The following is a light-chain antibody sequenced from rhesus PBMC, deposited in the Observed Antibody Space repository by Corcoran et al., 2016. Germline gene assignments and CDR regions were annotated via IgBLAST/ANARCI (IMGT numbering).Light chain of an antibody. CDR3: QHGYGTPLT. J-gene: IGKJ4*01. CDR1: ENVNKH. V-gene: IGKV1-74*01. Sequence: DIQMTQSPSSLSASVGDRVTITCRASENVNKHLNWYQQKPGKTPKLLIYKAYTLQRGVPSRFSGSGSGTDYTFTISSLQPVDVATYYCQHGYGTPLTFGGGTKVEIK. CDR2: KAY.